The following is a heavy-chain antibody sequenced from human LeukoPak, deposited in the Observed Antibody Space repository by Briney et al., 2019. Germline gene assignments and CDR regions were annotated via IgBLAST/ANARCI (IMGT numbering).Heavy chain of an antibody. Sequence: GGSLRLSCAASGFTFDDYAMHWVRQAPGKGLEWVSGISWNSGSIGYADSVKGRFTISRDNAKNSLYLQMNSLRAEDTALYYCAKEGIVGATKGGYYFDYWGQGTLVTVSS. V-gene: IGHV3-9*01. D-gene: IGHD1-26*01. CDR3: AKEGIVGATKGGYYFDY. CDR2: ISWNSGSI. J-gene: IGHJ4*02. CDR1: GFTFDDYA.